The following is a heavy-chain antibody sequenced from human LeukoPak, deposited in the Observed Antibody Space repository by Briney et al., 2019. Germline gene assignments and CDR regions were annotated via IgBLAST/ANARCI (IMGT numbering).Heavy chain of an antibody. CDR2: IRYDGSEK. D-gene: IGHD3-10*01. CDR1: GFIFNNYW. V-gene: IGHV3-7*03. CDR3: AKDGDYYGSGSYFDY. Sequence: PGGSLRLSCEASGFIFNNYWMSWVRQAPGKELEWVANIRYDGSEKYYVDSVKGRFTISRDNAKNSLYLQMNSLRAEDTALYYCAKDGDYYGSGSYFDYWGQGTLVTVSS. J-gene: IGHJ4*02.